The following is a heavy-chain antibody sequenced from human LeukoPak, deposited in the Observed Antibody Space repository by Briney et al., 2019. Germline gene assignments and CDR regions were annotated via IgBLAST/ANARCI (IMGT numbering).Heavy chain of an antibody. J-gene: IGHJ4*02. Sequence: ASVKVSCKASGYSFTNYAIQWVRQAPGQRLEWVGWIDAGNGRTKYSQNFQGRVTITRDTSASTAYMELSSLRSEDTAVYYCARARWTSTVTTYYFDYWGQGTLVTVSS. D-gene: IGHD4-17*01. CDR3: ARARWTSTVTTYYFDY. CDR1: GYSFTNYA. CDR2: IDAGNGRT. V-gene: IGHV1-3*01.